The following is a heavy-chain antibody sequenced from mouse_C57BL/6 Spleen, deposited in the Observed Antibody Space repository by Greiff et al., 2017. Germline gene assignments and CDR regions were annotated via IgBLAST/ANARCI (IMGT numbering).Heavy chain of an antibody. V-gene: IGHV1-15*01. CDR1: GYTFTDYE. D-gene: IGHD1-1*01. CDR2: IDPETGGT. Sequence: VQLKESGAELVRPGASVTLSCKASGYTFTDYEMHWVKQTPVHGLEWIGAIDPETGGTAYNQKFKGKAILTADKSSSTAYMELRSLTSEDSAVYYCTRKVYYGSSLAWFADWGQGTLVTVSA. J-gene: IGHJ3*01. CDR3: TRKVYYGSSLAWFAD.